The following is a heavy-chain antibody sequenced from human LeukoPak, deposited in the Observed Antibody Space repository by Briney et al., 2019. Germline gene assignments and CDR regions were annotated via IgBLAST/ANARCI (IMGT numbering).Heavy chain of an antibody. D-gene: IGHD1-26*01. Sequence: SETLSLTCTVSGGSISTYYWNWIRQPPGKGLEWIGYIYYSGATNYNPSLKSRVTISVDTSKNQFSLKLSSVTAADTAVYYCARWVSGSEYYWGQGTLVTVSS. V-gene: IGHV4-59*08. CDR2: IYYSGAT. CDR1: GGSISTYY. J-gene: IGHJ4*02. CDR3: ARWVSGSEYY.